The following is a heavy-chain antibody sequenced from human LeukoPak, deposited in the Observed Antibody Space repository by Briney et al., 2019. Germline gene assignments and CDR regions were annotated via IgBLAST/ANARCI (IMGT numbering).Heavy chain of an antibody. Sequence: GGSLRLSCAASGFTFSSYTMNWVRQAPGKGLEWVSSISRTSIYIYYADSVKGRFTISRDNAKNTLYLQMNSLRAEDTALYYCAKDMGVVPAAASDYWGQGTLVTVSS. CDR3: AKDMGVVPAAASDY. J-gene: IGHJ4*02. CDR2: ISRTSIYI. CDR1: GFTFSSYT. V-gene: IGHV3-21*04. D-gene: IGHD2-2*01.